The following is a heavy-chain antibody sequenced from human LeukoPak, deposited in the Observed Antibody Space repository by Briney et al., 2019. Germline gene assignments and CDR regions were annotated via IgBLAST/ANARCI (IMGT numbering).Heavy chain of an antibody. V-gene: IGHV3-48*04. CDR2: ISSSGSTI. J-gene: IGHJ4*02. CDR1: GFTVSGYS. CDR3: ARDGPHYYGSGTPLFDY. D-gene: IGHD3-10*01. Sequence: GGSLRLSCAASGFTVSGYSMNWVRQAPGKGLEWVSYISSSGSTIYYADSVKGRFTISRDNAKNSLYLQMNSLRAEDTAVYYCARDGPHYYGSGTPLFDYWGQGTLVTVSS.